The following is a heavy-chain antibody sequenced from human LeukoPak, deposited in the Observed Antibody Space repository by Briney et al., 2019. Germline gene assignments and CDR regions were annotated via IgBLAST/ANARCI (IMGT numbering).Heavy chain of an antibody. CDR1: GGSISSGGYY. Sequence: SQTLSLTCTVSGGSISSGGYYWSWIRQHPGKGLEWIGYIYYSGSTYYNPSLKSRVTISVDTSKSQFSLKLSSVTAAGTAVYYCARDGKGGYYYWGQGTLVTVSS. D-gene: IGHD6-13*01. J-gene: IGHJ4*02. CDR2: IYYSGST. CDR3: ARDGKGGYYY. V-gene: IGHV4-31*03.